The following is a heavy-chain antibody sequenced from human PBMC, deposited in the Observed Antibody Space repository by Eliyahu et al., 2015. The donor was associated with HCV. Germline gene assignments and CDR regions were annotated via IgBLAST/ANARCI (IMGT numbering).Heavy chain of an antibody. V-gene: IGHV6-1*01. J-gene: IGHJ5*02. Sequence: QVQLQQSGPGLVKPSQTLSLTCFISGDSVPSNTASWNWIRQSPSGGLEWLGRTYYRSRWHSDYAMSVNSRINISPDTSNNQFSLQLNSVILEDTAVYYCARATTDVFLGDWMDPWGQGTLVIVSS. CDR3: ARATTDVFLGDWMDP. CDR2: TYYRSRWHS. D-gene: IGHD3-16*01. CDR1: GDSVPSNTAS.